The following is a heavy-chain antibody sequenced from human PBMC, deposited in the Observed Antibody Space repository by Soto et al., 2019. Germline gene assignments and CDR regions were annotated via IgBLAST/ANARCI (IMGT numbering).Heavy chain of an antibody. J-gene: IGHJ3*01. Sequence: GGSLRLSCAASGFNFNTYAMSWVRQAPGKGLEWVSGISGGGGSIHYVDSVKGRFTISRDNSKNTLHLQMNSLRGEDTAVYYCAKGKSSNYVSHAFDVWGQGTMVTVSS. CDR3: AKGKSSNYVSHAFDV. CDR2: ISGGGGSI. V-gene: IGHV3-23*01. CDR1: GFNFNTYA. D-gene: IGHD3-10*02.